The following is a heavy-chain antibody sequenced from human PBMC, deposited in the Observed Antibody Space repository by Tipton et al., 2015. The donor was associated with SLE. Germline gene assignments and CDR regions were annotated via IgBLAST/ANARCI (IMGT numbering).Heavy chain of an antibody. V-gene: IGHV1-18*04. Sequence: QLVQSGAEVKKPGASVKVSCKASGYTFTSYGISWVRQAPGQGLEWMGWISAYNGNTNYAQKLQGRVTMTTDTSTSTAYMELRSLRSDDTAVYYCAKLALVGYCSSTSCYADAFDIWGQGTMVTVSS. CDR1: GYTFTSYG. J-gene: IGHJ3*02. D-gene: IGHD2-2*01. CDR2: ISAYNGNT. CDR3: AKLALVGYCSSTSCYADAFDI.